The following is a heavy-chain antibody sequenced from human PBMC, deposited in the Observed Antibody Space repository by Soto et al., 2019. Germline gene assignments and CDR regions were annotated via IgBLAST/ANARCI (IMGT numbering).Heavy chain of an antibody. V-gene: IGHV4-59*08. Sequence: SETLSLTCTVSGGSISSYYWSWIRQPPGKGLEWIGYIYYSGSTNYNPSLKSRVTISVDTSKNQFSLKLSSVTAADTAVYYCASLPPRSWEMVFDYWGQGTLVTVSS. D-gene: IGHD6-13*01. CDR3: ASLPPRSWEMVFDY. J-gene: IGHJ4*02. CDR2: IYYSGST. CDR1: GGSISSYY.